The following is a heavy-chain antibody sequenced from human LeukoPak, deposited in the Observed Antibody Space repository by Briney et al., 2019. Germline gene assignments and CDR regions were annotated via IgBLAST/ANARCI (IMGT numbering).Heavy chain of an antibody. V-gene: IGHV3-53*01. Sequence: GGSLRLSCAASGLTFSSSYLTWVRQAPGKGLEWGSVIYSGGSTYYADSVKGRFTISRDNSKNSLYLQMNSLRAEDTAMYYCTTYYDSGPSKDWGQGTMVTVSS. CDR1: GLTFSSSY. CDR2: IYSGGST. J-gene: IGHJ4*02. CDR3: TTYYDSGPSKD. D-gene: IGHD3-22*01.